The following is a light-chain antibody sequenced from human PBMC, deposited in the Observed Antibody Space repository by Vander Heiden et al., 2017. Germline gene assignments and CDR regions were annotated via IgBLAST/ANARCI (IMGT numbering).Light chain of an antibody. CDR1: QSGRSPC. CDR3: QQYAGIPWT. CDR2: DSS. J-gene: IGKJ1*01. Sequence: EIVLTQSPGTLSLSPGEMATLSCRASQSGRSPCLAWYQQKPGQAPNRLMYDSSSRATGTPDRFSGSGSGTDFTLTISGLEPEDSAVYYCQQYAGIPWTFGQGTKVELK. V-gene: IGKV3-20*01.